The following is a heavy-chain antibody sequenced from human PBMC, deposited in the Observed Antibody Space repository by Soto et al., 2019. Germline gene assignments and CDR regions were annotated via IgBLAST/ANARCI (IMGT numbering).Heavy chain of an antibody. D-gene: IGHD2-15*01. Sequence: VESLTISCKDSGYSFTSYWLIWVLQMPGKGLEWTGTIAPSDSYTNYSPSFQGHVTISADKSISTAYLQWSSLKASDTAMYYCARHRRGLGYCSGGSCRDPYGMDVWGQGTTVTVSS. CDR2: IAPSDSYT. CDR3: ARHRRGLGYCSGGSCRDPYGMDV. V-gene: IGHV5-10-1*01. CDR1: GYSFTSYW. J-gene: IGHJ6*01.